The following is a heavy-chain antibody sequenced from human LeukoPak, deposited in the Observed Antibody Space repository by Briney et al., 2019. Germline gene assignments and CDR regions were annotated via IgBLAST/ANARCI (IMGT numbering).Heavy chain of an antibody. V-gene: IGHV3-23*01. CDR1: GFTFSSYA. Sequence: PGGSLRLSCAASGFTFSSYAMSWVRQAPGKGLEWVSAISGSGGSTYYADSVKGRFTISRDNSKNTLYLQMNSLRAEDTAVYYCARSGGSWYGLDYWGQGTLVTVSS. D-gene: IGHD6-13*01. J-gene: IGHJ4*02. CDR3: ARSGGSWYGLDY. CDR2: ISGSGGST.